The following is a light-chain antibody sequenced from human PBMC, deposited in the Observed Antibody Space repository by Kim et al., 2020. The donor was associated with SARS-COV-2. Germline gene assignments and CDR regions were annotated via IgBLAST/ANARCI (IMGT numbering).Light chain of an antibody. V-gene: IGLV1-44*01. J-gene: IGLJ1*01. CDR2: DDN. CDR3: ATWDDNVDGYV. Sequence: QSVLTQPPSASETPGQRVTFSCSGSSSNIGVNPVNWYQHFPGAAPKDVIFDDNQRPSGIPDRFSGSKSGASASLAISGLQSDDEADYYCATWDDNVDGYVFGTGTKVTVL. CDR1: SSNIGVNP.